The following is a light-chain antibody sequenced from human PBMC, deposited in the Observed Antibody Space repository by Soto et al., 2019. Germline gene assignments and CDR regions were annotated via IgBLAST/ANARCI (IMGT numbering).Light chain of an antibody. CDR3: SSYTSSSTLEGV. V-gene: IGLV2-14*01. CDR2: EVS. J-gene: IGLJ3*02. CDR1: SSDVGGYNY. Sequence: QSALTQPASVSGSPGQSITISCTGTSSDVGGYNYVSWYQQHPGKAPKLIIYEVSNRPSGVSNRFSGSKSGNTASLTISGLQVEDEADYYCSSYTSSSTLEGVFGGGTKLTVL.